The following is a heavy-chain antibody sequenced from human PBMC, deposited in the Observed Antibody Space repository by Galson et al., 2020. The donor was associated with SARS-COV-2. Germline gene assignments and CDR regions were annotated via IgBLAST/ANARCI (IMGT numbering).Heavy chain of an antibody. CDR3: ARRNTNSWRFDY. V-gene: IGHV1-2*02. J-gene: IGHJ4*02. Sequence: ASVKVSCKASGYTFTDYNIHRVRQVPGQRLEWMGWINPNSGGTNSAQMFQGRVTMTSDTSITTAYMELSRLTSDDVAVYYCARRNTNSWRFDYWGQGTLVTVSS. D-gene: IGHD6-13*01. CDR1: GYTFTDYN. CDR2: INPNSGGT.